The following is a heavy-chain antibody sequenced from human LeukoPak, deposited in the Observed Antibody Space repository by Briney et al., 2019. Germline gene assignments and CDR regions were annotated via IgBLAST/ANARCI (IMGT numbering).Heavy chain of an antibody. CDR2: ISYDGSNK. CDR3: ARDPIGTTGTTRAFDI. D-gene: IGHD1-1*01. J-gene: IGHJ3*02. Sequence: GGSLRLSCAASGFTFSSYAMHWVRQAPGKGLEWVAVISYDGSNKYYADSVKGRFTISRDNSKNTLYLQMNSLRAEDMAVYYCARDPIGTTGTTRAFDIWGQGTMVTVSS. V-gene: IGHV3-30-3*01. CDR1: GFTFSSYA.